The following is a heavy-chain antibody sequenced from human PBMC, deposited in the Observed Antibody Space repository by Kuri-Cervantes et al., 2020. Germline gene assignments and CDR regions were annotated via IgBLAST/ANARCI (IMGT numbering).Heavy chain of an antibody. CDR2: IYYSGST. CDR1: GGSISSGGYY. V-gene: IGHV4-31*03. J-gene: IGHJ5*02. Sequence: LRLSCTVSGGSISSGGYYWSWIRQHPGKGLEWIGYIYYSGSTYYNPSLKSRVTISVDTSKNQFSLKLSSVTAADTAVYYCARWGYGSGSHRGYDPWGHGILVTVSS. CDR3: ARWGYGSGSHRGYDP. D-gene: IGHD3-10*01.